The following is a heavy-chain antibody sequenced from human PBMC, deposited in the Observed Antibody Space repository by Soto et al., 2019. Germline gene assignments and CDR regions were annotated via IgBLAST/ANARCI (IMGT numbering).Heavy chain of an antibody. CDR1: GFTFTNAW. CDR2: IKSETDGATT. V-gene: IGHV3-15*01. D-gene: IGHD3-10*01. Sequence: VQLVESGGGLVKPGGSLRLSCTASGFTFTNAWMSWVRQAPGKGLEWVGRIKSETDGATTDYAAPVKGRFTISRADSTNTLYLHMNSLKTEDTAEYYCTRTILQWFGESDWGQGTLVTVSS. J-gene: IGHJ4*02. CDR3: TRTILQWFGESD.